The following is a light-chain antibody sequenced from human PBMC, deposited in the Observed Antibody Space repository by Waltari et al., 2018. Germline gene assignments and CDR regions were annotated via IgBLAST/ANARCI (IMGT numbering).Light chain of an antibody. J-gene: IGKJ3*01. V-gene: IGKV4-1*01. CDR1: QSVLYSSNNKNN. CDR3: QQYYSTPLT. Sequence: DIVMTQSPDSLAVSLGERATINCKSSQSVLYSSNNKNNLAWYQQKPGPPPKLLIYWASTRESGVPDRFSGSGSETDFTLTISSLQAEDVAVYYCQQYYSTPLTFGPGTKVDIK. CDR2: WAS.